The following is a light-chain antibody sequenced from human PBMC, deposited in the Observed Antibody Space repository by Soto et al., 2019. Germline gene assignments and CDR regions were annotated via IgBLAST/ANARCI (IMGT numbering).Light chain of an antibody. CDR2: DAS. V-gene: IGKV1-5*01. CDR3: QQCNNYSNN. Sequence: IQMIQSPSIQSPSLGARATITCRASQTIGRWLAWYQQKPGKAPKLLIYDASSLQSGVPSRFSGSGSGTEGTLTISSLQQDDFATYYCQQCNNYSNNFGQGTKVDI. J-gene: IGKJ1*01. CDR1: QTIGRW.